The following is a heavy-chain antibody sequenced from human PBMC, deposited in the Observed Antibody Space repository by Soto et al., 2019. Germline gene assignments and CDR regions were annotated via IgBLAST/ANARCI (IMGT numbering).Heavy chain of an antibody. CDR2: ISSLGSDI. Sequence: EVQLVESGGGLVKPGGSLRLSCAATGFTFSSFTMNWVRQVPGKGLEWLSSISSLGSDIYYADSLRGRFTISRDNARNSLFLQMNSLSVEDTAVYFCARDGLIGTSRGRWFDPWGQGTLVTVSS. D-gene: IGHD1-7*01. V-gene: IGHV3-21*01. CDR1: GFTFSSFT. J-gene: IGHJ5*02. CDR3: ARDGLIGTSRGRWFDP.